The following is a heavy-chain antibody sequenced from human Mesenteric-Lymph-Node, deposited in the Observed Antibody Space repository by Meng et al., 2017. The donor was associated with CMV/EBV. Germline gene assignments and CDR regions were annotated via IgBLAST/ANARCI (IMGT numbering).Heavy chain of an antibody. CDR3: ARDFGQWLIRFYYYYGMDV. D-gene: IGHD6-19*01. Sequence: SETLSLTCTVSGGSVSSGSYYWSWIRQPPGKGLEWIGYIYYSGSTNYNPSLKSRVTISVDTSKNQFSLKLSSVTAADTAVYYCARDFGQWLIRFYYYYGMDVWGQGTTVTVSS. J-gene: IGHJ6*02. CDR1: GGSVSSGSYY. CDR2: IYYSGST. V-gene: IGHV4-61*01.